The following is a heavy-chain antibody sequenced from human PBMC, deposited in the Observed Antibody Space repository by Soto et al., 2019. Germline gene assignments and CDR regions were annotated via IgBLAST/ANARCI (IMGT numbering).Heavy chain of an antibody. V-gene: IGHV3-48*04. CDR1: GFTFSSYA. D-gene: IGHD3-10*01. CDR3: GRGRWFYGSGSYFDY. CDR2: ISSSGSTI. Sequence: PGGSLRLSCAASGFTFSSYAMSWVRQAPGKGLEWVSYISSSGSTIYYADSVKGRFTISRDNAKNSLYLQMNSLRAEDTAVYYCGRGRWFYGSGSYFDYWGQGTLVTVSS. J-gene: IGHJ4*02.